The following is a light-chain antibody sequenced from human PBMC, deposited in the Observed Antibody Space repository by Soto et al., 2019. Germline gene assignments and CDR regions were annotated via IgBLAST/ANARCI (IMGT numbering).Light chain of an antibody. Sequence: EIVLTQSPGTLSLSPGERATLSCRASQKIINNFLAWFQQKPGLAPRLLIHGASTMASGVQDRFSGGGAGTDFVLTISRLEPEDFGVYYCQQSGRSPFTFGQGTKLQIK. CDR3: QQSGRSPFT. CDR2: GAS. V-gene: IGKV3-20*01. CDR1: QKIINNF. J-gene: IGKJ2*01.